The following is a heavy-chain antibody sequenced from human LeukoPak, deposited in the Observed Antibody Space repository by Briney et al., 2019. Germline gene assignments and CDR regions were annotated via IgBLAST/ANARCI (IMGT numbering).Heavy chain of an antibody. V-gene: IGHV1-2*02. CDR2: INPNSGGT. D-gene: IGHD3-22*01. CDR1: GYTFTGYY. Sequence: ASVKASCKASGYTFTGYYMHWVRQAPGQGLEWMGWINPNSGGTNYAQKFQGRVTMTRDTSISTAYMELSRLRSDDTAVYYCARGDQRYYYDTSGYYSYWGQGTLVTVSS. J-gene: IGHJ4*02. CDR3: ARGDQRYYYDTSGYYSY.